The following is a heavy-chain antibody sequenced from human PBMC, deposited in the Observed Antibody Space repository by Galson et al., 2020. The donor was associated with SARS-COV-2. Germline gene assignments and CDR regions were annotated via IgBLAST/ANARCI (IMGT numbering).Heavy chain of an antibody. V-gene: IGHV3-7*01. CDR3: ARDRTQYDY. Sequence: GESLKISCATSGFTFSRYWMSWVRQAPGKGLEWVANTREDGGEKYYLESVKGRFTISRDNAKNSLYLQMNSLRAEDTAVYYCARDRTQYDYWGQGTLVTVSS. J-gene: IGHJ4*02. CDR1: GFTFSRYW. D-gene: IGHD1-7*01. CDR2: TREDGGEK.